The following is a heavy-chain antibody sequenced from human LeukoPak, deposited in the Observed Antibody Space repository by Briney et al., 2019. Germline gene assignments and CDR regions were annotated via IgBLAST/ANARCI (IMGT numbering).Heavy chain of an antibody. D-gene: IGHD2-2*01. Sequence: GGSLRLSCAASGFTFSSYWMSWVRQAPGKGLEWVADIKQDGSEKYYVDSVKGRFTISRDNAKNSLYLQMNSLRAEDTAVYYCARVGIYRSSTSCYGNWFDPWGQGTPVTVSS. CDR2: IKQDGSEK. CDR1: GFTFSSYW. V-gene: IGHV3-7*01. J-gene: IGHJ5*02. CDR3: ARVGIYRSSTSCYGNWFDP.